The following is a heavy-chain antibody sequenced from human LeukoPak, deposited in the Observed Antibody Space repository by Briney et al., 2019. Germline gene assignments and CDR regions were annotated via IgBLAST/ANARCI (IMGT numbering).Heavy chain of an antibody. Sequence: SETLSLTCTVSGGSISSSSYYWGWIRQPPGKGLEWIGSIYYSGSTYYNPSLKSRVTISVDTSKNQFSLKLSSVTAADTAVYCCARTNPLGYCSGGSCYSHYYYMDVWGKGTTVTVSS. D-gene: IGHD2-15*01. CDR1: GGSISSSSYY. CDR3: ARTNPLGYCSGGSCYSHYYYMDV. V-gene: IGHV4-39*07. J-gene: IGHJ6*03. CDR2: IYYSGST.